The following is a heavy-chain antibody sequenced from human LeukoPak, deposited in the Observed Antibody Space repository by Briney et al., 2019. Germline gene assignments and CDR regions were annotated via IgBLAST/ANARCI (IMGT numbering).Heavy chain of an antibody. J-gene: IGHJ4*02. CDR2: INPNSGGT. V-gene: IGHV1-2*02. Sequence: GASVKVSCKASGYTFTGYYMHWVRQAPGQGLEWMGWINPNSGGTNYAQKFQGRVTMTRDTSISTAYMELSRLRSDDTAVYYCARDPVATTIPGHLPGNPQGSYWGQGTLVTVSS. CDR3: ARDPVATTIPGHLPGNPQGSY. D-gene: IGHD5-12*01. CDR1: GYTFTGYY.